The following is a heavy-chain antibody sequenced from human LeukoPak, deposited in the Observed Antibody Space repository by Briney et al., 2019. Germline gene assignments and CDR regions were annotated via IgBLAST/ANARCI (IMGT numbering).Heavy chain of an antibody. Sequence: GSLRLSCAASGFTVSSYYWSWIRQPPGKGLEWIGYIYYSGSTNYNPSLKSRVTISVDTSKNQFSLKLSSVTAADTAVYYCARPNSSGYSYYFDYWGQGTLVTVSS. CDR1: GFTVSSYY. J-gene: IGHJ4*02. CDR3: ARPNSSGYSYYFDY. V-gene: IGHV4-59*02. CDR2: IYYSGST. D-gene: IGHD3-22*01.